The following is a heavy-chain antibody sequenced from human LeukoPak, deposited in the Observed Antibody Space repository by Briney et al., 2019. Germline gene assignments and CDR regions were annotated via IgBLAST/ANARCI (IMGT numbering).Heavy chain of an antibody. CDR2: MSYSGSP. J-gene: IGHJ4*02. Sequence: NPSETLSLTCTVSGGSISGDSYYWSWIRQPPGKGLEWIAYMSYSGSPNYNPSLKNRVTISRDTSKNQLSLKLSSVTAADTAVYYCARDRGSGGGFDYWGQGTLVTVSS. D-gene: IGHD2-15*01. CDR1: GGSISGDSYY. V-gene: IGHV4-61*01. CDR3: ARDRGSGGGFDY.